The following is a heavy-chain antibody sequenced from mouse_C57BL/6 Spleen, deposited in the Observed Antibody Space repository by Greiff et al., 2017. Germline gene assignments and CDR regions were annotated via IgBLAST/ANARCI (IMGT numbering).Heavy chain of an antibody. Sequence: EVKLMESGGDLVKPGGSLKLSCAASGFTFSSYGMSWVRQTPDKRLEWVATISSGGSYTYYPDSVKGRFTISRDNAKNTLYLQMSSLKSEDTAMYYCARPYYDYDEAWFAYWGQGTLVTVSA. CDR2: ISSGGSYT. CDR1: GFTFSSYG. V-gene: IGHV5-6*01. CDR3: ARPYYDYDEAWFAY. D-gene: IGHD2-4*01. J-gene: IGHJ3*01.